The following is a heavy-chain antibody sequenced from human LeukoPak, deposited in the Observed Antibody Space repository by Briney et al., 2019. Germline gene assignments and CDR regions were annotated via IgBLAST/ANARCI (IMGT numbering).Heavy chain of an antibody. J-gene: IGHJ4*02. CDR2: INPSGGST. CDR1: GYTFTSYY. V-gene: IGHV1-46*01. Sequence: ASVKVSCKAPGYTFTSYYMHWVRQAPGQGLEWMGIINPSGGSTSYAQKFQGRVTMTRDTSTSTVYMELSSLRSEDTAVYYCARDGEEWELLRHPDYWGQGTLVTVSS. D-gene: IGHD1-26*01. CDR3: ARDGEEWELLRHPDY.